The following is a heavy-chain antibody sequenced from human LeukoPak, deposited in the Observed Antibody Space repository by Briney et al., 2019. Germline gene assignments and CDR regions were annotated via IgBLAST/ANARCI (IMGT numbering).Heavy chain of an antibody. Sequence: GGSLRLSCAASGFTFSGSAMHWVRQASGKGLEWVGRIRSKANSYATAYAASVKGRFTISRDDSKNTAYLQMSSLKTEDTAVYYCIRTPYSGTEPWGQGTLVTVSS. CDR3: IRTPYSGTEP. CDR2: IRSKANSYAT. D-gene: IGHD1-26*01. V-gene: IGHV3-73*01. J-gene: IGHJ5*02. CDR1: GFTFSGSA.